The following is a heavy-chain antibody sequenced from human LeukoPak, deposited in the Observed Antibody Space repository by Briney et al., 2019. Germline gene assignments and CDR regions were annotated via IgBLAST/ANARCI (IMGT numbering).Heavy chain of an antibody. Sequence: GGSLRLSCAASEFTFSSYGMSWVRQAPGKGLEWVSSISGSGGSTQYADSVQGRFAISRDNARNSLYLQMNSLRDEDTAVYYCARDRHTAMVYYYYYTDVWGTGTTVTVSS. CDR2: ISGSGGST. V-gene: IGHV3-23*01. CDR1: EFTFSSYG. J-gene: IGHJ6*03. D-gene: IGHD5-18*01. CDR3: ARDRHTAMVYYYYYTDV.